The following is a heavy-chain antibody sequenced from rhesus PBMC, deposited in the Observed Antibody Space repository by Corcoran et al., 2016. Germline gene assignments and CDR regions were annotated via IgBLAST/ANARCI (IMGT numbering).Heavy chain of an antibody. CDR2: IYGNIAST. V-gene: IGHV4S9*01. Sequence: QVQLQESGPGLVKPSENLSLTVAVSGGSSSACYYWNWIRHPPGKGSVWLGNIYGNIASTYYNPSLKRRVTISKDTSKNQFFLKLSSVTAADTAVYYCARSPYYNFWSGYNFDYWGQGVLVTVSS. J-gene: IGHJ4*01. D-gene: IGHD3-3*01. CDR1: GGSSSACYY. CDR3: ARSPYYNFWSGYNFDY.